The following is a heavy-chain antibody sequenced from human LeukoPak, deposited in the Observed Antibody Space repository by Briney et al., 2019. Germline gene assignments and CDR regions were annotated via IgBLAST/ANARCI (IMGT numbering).Heavy chain of an antibody. J-gene: IGHJ4*02. Sequence: GGSLRLSCATSGFTLSSYSMTWVRQAPGKGLEWVSCISSSTSYIYYADSVKGRFTISRDNAKNSLYLQMNSLRAEDTAVYYCAKGRPYGSGSYYYFDYWGQGTLVTVSS. CDR2: ISSSTSYI. CDR1: GFTLSSYS. CDR3: AKGRPYGSGSYYYFDY. V-gene: IGHV3-21*01. D-gene: IGHD3-10*01.